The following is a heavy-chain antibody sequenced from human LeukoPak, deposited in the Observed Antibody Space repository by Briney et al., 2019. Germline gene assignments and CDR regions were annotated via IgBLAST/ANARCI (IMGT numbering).Heavy chain of an antibody. Sequence: GGSLRLSCAASGFTFSSYGMHWVRQAPGKGLEWVAVIWYDGSNKYYADSVKGRFTISRDNSKNTLYLQMNSLRAEDTAVYYCARDPGEYQPLFYFDYWGQGTLVTVSS. CDR2: IWYDGSNK. CDR3: ARDPGEYQPLFYFDY. V-gene: IGHV3-33*08. CDR1: GFTFSSYG. J-gene: IGHJ4*02. D-gene: IGHD2-2*01.